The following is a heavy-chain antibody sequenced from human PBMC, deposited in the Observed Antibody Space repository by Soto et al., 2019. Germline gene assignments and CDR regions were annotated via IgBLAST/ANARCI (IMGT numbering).Heavy chain of an antibody. CDR3: AASSITRPKYYYYYYMDV. D-gene: IGHD3-3*01. V-gene: IGHV1-58*02. J-gene: IGHJ6*03. CDR2: IVVGSGNT. CDR1: GFTFTSSA. Sequence: ASVKVSCKASGFTFTSSAMQWVRQARGQRLEWIGWIVVGSGNTNYAQKFQERVTITRDMSTSTAYMELSSLRSEDTAVYYCAASSITRPKYYYYYYMDVWGKGTTVTVSS.